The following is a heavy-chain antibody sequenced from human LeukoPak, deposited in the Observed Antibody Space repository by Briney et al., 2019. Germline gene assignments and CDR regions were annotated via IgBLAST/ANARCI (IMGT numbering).Heavy chain of an antibody. J-gene: IGHJ4*02. CDR3: ARVGSTYGYAY. Sequence: PGGSLRLSCAASGFTFSGYWMSWVRQAPGKGLEWVAKIKQDGSEKSYVDSVKGRFTLSRDNAKNSPYLQMNSLRAEDTAVYYCARVGSTYGYAYWGQGTLVTVSS. CDR2: IKQDGSEK. V-gene: IGHV3-7*05. D-gene: IGHD5-18*01. CDR1: GFTFSGYW.